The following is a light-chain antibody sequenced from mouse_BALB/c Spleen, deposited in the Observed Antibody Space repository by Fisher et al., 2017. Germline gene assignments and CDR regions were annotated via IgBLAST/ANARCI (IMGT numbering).Light chain of an antibody. Sequence: IVITQSPAIMSASPGEKVTMTCSASSSVSYMYWYQQKPGSSPRLLIYDTSNLASGVPARFSGSGSGTFYSLTISSMEAEDAATYYCQQRSSYPLTFGAGTKL. CDR1: SSVSY. J-gene: IGKJ5*01. CDR3: QQRSSYPLT. V-gene: IGKV4-55*01. CDR2: DTS.